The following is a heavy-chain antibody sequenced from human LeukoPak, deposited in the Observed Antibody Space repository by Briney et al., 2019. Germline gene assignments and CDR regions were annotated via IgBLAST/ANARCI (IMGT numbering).Heavy chain of an antibody. CDR3: ARDGGGIYYGAGAFDT. J-gene: IGHJ3*02. D-gene: IGHD1-26*01. CDR2: IRSDGSNK. Sequence: SGGSLRLSCAGSGFSFSSYGMHWVRQAPGKGLEWMAFIRSDGSNKYYADSVKGRFTISRDNSKNTLYLQMNSLRAEDTAVYYCARDGGGIYYGAGAFDTWGQGTMVTVSS. V-gene: IGHV3-30*02. CDR1: GFSFSSYG.